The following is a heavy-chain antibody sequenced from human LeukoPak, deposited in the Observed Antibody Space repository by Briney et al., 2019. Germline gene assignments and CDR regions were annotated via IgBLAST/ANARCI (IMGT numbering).Heavy chain of an antibody. CDR2: ISSSGSTI. Sequence: GGSLRLSCAASGFTFSDYYMSWIRQAPGKGLEWASYISSSGSTIYYADSVKGRFTISRDNAKNSLYLQMNSLRAEDTAVYYCARVIAAADDYYYYYMDVWGKGTTVTVSS. CDR3: ARVIAAADDYYYYYMDV. V-gene: IGHV3-11*01. J-gene: IGHJ6*03. D-gene: IGHD6-13*01. CDR1: GFTFSDYY.